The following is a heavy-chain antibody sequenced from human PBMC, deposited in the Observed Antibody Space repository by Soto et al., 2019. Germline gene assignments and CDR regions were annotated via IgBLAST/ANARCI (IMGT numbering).Heavy chain of an antibody. J-gene: IGHJ3*02. CDR1: GFTFSSYA. D-gene: IGHD3-16*01. CDR3: ARQALGEDDAFHI. Sequence: SLRLSCAASGFTFSSYAMHLVRQAPGKGLEWVAVISYDGSNKYYADSVKGRFTISRDNSKNTLYLQMNSLRAEDTAVYYCARQALGEDDAFHIWGQGAMVTV. V-gene: IGHV3-30-3*01. CDR2: ISYDGSNK.